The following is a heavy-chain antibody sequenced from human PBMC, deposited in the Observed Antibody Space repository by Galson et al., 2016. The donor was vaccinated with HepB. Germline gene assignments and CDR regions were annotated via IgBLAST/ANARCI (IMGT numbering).Heavy chain of an antibody. J-gene: IGHJ4*02. D-gene: IGHD1-14*01. CDR2: SITVGVP. Sequence: TLSLTCTVSGGSVVVSSGAGSGSPQGRDWSGLGISITVGVPATPPSLTSRVTISLDTSKRQFSLTLSSVTAADTAVYYCASGMDQAKIGHWGQGALVTVSS. CDR1: GGSVVVSS. V-gene: IGHV4-59*02. CDR3: ASGMDQAKIGH.